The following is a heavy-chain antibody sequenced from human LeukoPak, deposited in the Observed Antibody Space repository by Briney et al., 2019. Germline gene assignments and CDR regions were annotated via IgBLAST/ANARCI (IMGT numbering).Heavy chain of an antibody. CDR3: TRYDSSRFDP. CDR1: GFTVSSSP. V-gene: IGHV3-30*03. J-gene: IGHJ5*02. Sequence: GGSLRLSCAASGFTVSSSPINWVRQAPGKGLEWVTGIAYDGSRKHYADSVKGRFTISRDNSRNTMDLQMNSLRVEDTAVYHCTRYDSSRFDPWGQGTLVIDSS. D-gene: IGHD3-3*01. CDR2: IAYDGSRK.